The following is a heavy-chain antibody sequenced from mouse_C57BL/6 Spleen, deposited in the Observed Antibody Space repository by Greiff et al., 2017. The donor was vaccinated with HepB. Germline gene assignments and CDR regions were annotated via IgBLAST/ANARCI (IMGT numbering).Heavy chain of an antibody. CDR1: GYTFTEYP. J-gene: IGHJ2*01. D-gene: IGHD2-5*01. CDR3: ARHEEKGYSNFHFDY. Sequence: QVHVKQSGAELVKPGASVKLSCKASGYTFTEYPIHWVKQRSGQGLGWIGWFYPGSGSIKYNEKFKDKATLTADKSSSTVYMELSRLTSEDSAVYFCARHEEKGYSNFHFDYWGQGTTLTVSS. CDR2: FYPGSGSI. V-gene: IGHV1-62-2*01.